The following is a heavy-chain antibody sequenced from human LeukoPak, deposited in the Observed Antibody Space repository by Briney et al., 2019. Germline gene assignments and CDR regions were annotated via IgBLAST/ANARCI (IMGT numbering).Heavy chain of an antibody. D-gene: IGHD6-6*01. Sequence: GGSLRLSCAASGFTVSSNYMSWVRQAPGKGLEWVSVIYSGGSTYYADSVKGRFTISRDNSKNTLYLQMNSLRDEDTAVYHCASIAARKFDYWGQGTLVTVSS. CDR2: IYSGGST. V-gene: IGHV3-66*01. CDR1: GFTVSSNY. J-gene: IGHJ4*02. CDR3: ASIAARKFDY.